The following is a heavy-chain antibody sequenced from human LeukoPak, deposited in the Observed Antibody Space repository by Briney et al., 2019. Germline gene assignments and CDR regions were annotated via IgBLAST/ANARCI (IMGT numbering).Heavy chain of an antibody. D-gene: IGHD6-19*01. CDR1: GFTFSSYA. J-gene: IGHJ6*02. Sequence: EPGRSLRLSCAASGFTFSSYAMHWVRQDPGKGLEWVAVISYDGSNKYYADSVKGRFTISRDNSKNTLYLQMYSLRAEDTAVYYCARGVGSASYYYYGMDVWGQGTTVTVSS. CDR3: ARGVGSASYYYYGMDV. V-gene: IGHV3-30-3*01. CDR2: ISYDGSNK.